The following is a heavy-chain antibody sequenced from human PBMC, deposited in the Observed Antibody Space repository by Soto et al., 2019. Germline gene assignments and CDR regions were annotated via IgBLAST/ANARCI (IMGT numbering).Heavy chain of an antibody. CDR2: ISTDKGNT. D-gene: IGHD2-21*02. Sequence: AAVKVSCKASGYSFTTYGMTWVRQAPGQGLEWMGWISTDKGNTKCAQNFQSRATLTTDTSTSTAYMELRSLRSGDTAVYYCARDRDWNLDYWGQGTMVTVYS. CDR1: GYSFTTYG. J-gene: IGHJ4*02. V-gene: IGHV1-18*01. CDR3: ARDRDWNLDY.